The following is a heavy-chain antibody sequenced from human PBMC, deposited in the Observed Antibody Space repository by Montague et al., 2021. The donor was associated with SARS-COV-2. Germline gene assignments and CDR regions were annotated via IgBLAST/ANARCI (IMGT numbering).Heavy chain of an antibody. V-gene: IGHV4-39*07. CDR3: ARDVGNGILGVVTGCGFDV. D-gene: IGHD3-3*01. J-gene: IGHJ4*02. Sequence: SETLFLTCTVSGGSIGNRTYYWGWIRQPPGKGLEWIGSLYYTGGAFYNPSLMSRVTISVDTSKNQFSLKLSSVTAADTAVYWCARDVGNGILGVVTGCGFDVWGQGTLVTVSS. CDR2: LYYTGGA. CDR1: GGSIGNRTYY.